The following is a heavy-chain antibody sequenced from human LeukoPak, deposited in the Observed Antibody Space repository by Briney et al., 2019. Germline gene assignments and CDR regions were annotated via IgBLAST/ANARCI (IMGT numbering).Heavy chain of an antibody. CDR3: AKAGIRYFDWLLSYFDY. V-gene: IGHV3-23*01. CDR2: ISGSGGST. CDR1: GFTVSGYY. D-gene: IGHD3-9*01. Sequence: HPGGSLRLSCAASGFTVSGYYMSWFRQAPGKGLDWVSAISGSGGSTYYADSVKGRFTISRDNSKNTLYLQMNSLRAEDTALFFQAKAGIRYFDWLLSYFDYWGQGTLVTVSS. J-gene: IGHJ4*02.